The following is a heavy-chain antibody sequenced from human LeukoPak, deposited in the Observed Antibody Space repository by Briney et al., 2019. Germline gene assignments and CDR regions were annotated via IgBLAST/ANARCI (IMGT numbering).Heavy chain of an antibody. CDR1: GGSISSYY. CDR2: IYTSGST. J-gene: IGHJ4*02. V-gene: IGHV4-4*07. CDR3: ARALGDSSGYYYYFDY. Sequence: PSETLSLTCTVSGGSISSYYWSWIRQPAGKGLEWIGRIYTSGSTNYNPSLKSRVTMSVDTSKNQFSLKLSSVTAADTAVYYCARALGDSSGYYYYFDYWGQGTLVTVSS. D-gene: IGHD3-22*01.